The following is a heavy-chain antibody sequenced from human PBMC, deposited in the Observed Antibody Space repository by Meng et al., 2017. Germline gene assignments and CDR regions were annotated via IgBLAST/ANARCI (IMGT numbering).Heavy chain of an antibody. V-gene: IGHV3-30*04. J-gene: IGHJ4*02. CDR3: ARDGHYYSSGSLDY. CDR2: ISYDGSNK. CDR1: GFTFSSYA. D-gene: IGHD3-10*01. Sequence: GESLKISCAASGFTFSSYAMHWVRQAPGRGLEWVAVISYDGSNKYYADSVKGRFTISRDNSENTLYLQMNSLRDEDTAEYYFARDGHYYSSGSLDYWGQGTLVTVSS.